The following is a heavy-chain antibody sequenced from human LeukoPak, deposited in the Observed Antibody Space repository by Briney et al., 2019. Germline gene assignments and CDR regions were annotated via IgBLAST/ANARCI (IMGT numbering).Heavy chain of an antibody. Sequence: ASVKVSCKVSGYTLTELSMHWVRPAPGKGLEWMGGFDPEDGETIYAQKFQGRVTMTEDTSTDTAYMELSSLRSEDTAVYYCARGSYGSGYYGMDVWGQGTTVTVSS. CDR2: FDPEDGET. D-gene: IGHD3-10*01. CDR1: GYTLTELS. V-gene: IGHV1-24*01. J-gene: IGHJ6*02. CDR3: ARGSYGSGYYGMDV.